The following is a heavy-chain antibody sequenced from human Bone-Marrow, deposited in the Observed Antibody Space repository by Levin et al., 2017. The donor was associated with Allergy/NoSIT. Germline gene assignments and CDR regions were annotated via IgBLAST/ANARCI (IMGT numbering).Heavy chain of an antibody. J-gene: IGHJ3*02. CDR2: IYPADSDT. D-gene: IGHD3-10*01. CDR3: ARHREMTITSDSFDI. V-gene: IGHV5-51*01. CDR1: GYKFTHYW. Sequence: GESLKISCNGSGYKFTHYWIGWVRQMPGKGLEWMGIIYPADSDTRYSPSFQGQVTISADKSITTAYLQWSSLKASDTAMYYCARHREMTITSDSFDIWGQGTMVTVSS.